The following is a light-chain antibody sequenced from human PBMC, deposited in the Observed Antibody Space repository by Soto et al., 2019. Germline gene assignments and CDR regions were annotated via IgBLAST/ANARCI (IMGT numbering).Light chain of an antibody. J-gene: IGKJ4*01. Sequence: EVVLTQSPGSLSLSPGERATLSCRASQSVSSSFLAWYQQRPGQAPRLLLYGTSSRATGIPPRFRGSGFGTDFTLTISRLEPEDFAVYYCQQYGNSPLTFGGGTKVEIK. V-gene: IGKV3-20*01. CDR1: QSVSSSF. CDR3: QQYGNSPLT. CDR2: GTS.